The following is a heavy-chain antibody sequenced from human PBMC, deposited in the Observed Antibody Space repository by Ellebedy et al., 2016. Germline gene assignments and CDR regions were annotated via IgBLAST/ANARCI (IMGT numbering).Heavy chain of an antibody. J-gene: IGHJ4*02. Sequence: ASVKVSCXASGYTFTSYDINWVRQATGQGLEWMGWMNPNSGNTGYAQKFQGRVTMTRNTSISTAYMELSSLRSEDTAVYYCARGPDYYGSGSYYIYWGQGTLVTVSS. D-gene: IGHD3-10*01. V-gene: IGHV1-8*01. CDR1: GYTFTSYD. CDR2: MNPNSGNT. CDR3: ARGPDYYGSGSYYIY.